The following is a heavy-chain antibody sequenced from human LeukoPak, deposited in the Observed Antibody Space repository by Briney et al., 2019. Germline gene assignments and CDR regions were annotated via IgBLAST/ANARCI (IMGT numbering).Heavy chain of an antibody. V-gene: IGHV3-7*01. Sequence: GGSLRLSCAASGFTFRSDWMSCVRGAPGKGLEWVAYINQDGSEKNYADSVKGRFTVSRDNAKNSLYLQMNSLRAEDTAVYYCARGSNYCSSISCHMNDWGQGTLVTVSS. CDR2: INQDGSEK. J-gene: IGHJ4*02. CDR3: ARGSNYCSSISCHMND. D-gene: IGHD2-2*02. CDR1: GFTFRSDW.